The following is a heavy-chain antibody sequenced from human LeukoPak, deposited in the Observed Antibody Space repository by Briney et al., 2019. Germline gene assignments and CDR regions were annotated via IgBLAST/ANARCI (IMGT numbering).Heavy chain of an antibody. CDR3: VRGQDGIDNWFDP. J-gene: IGHJ5*02. Sequence: PGGSLRLSCAASGFTFSSYSMNWVRQAPGKGLEWVSYISSSSSTIHYADSVKGRFTISRDNAKNSLSLQMTSLRAEDTAVYYCVRGQDGIDNWFDPWGQGTLVTVAS. CDR2: ISSSSSTI. D-gene: IGHD5-24*01. V-gene: IGHV3-48*01. CDR1: GFTFSSYS.